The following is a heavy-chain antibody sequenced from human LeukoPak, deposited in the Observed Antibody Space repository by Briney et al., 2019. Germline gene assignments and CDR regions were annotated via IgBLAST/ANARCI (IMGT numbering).Heavy chain of an antibody. CDR1: GGSISSSSYY. Sequence: SETLSLTCTVSGGSISSSSYYWGWIRQPPGKGLEWIGSIYYSGSTYYNPSLKSRVTISVDTSKNQFSLKLSSVTAADTAVYYCARDEVAGSFNAFDIWGQGTMVTVSS. V-gene: IGHV4-39*07. J-gene: IGHJ3*02. CDR3: ARDEVAGSFNAFDI. CDR2: IYYSGST. D-gene: IGHD6-19*01.